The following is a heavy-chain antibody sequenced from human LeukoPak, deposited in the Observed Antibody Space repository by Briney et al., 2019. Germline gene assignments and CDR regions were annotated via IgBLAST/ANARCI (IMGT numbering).Heavy chain of an antibody. CDR2: IYTSGST. V-gene: IGHV4-61*02. CDR3: ARLPPLAYTYYYYMDV. CDR1: GGSISSGSYY. D-gene: IGHD3-3*02. Sequence: SETLPLTCTVSGGSISSGSYYWSWIRQPAGKGLEWIGRIYTSGSTNYNPSLKSRVTISVDTSKNQFSLKLSSVTAADTAVYYCARLPPLAYTYYYYMDVWGKGTTVTISS. J-gene: IGHJ6*03.